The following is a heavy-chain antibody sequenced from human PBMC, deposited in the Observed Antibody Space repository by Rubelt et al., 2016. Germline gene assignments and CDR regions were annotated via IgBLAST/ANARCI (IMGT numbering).Heavy chain of an antibody. Sequence: GGGLVQPGGSLRLSCAASGFTFSSYAMSWVRQAPGKGLEWVSAISGSGGSTYYADSVKGRFTISRDNSKNTLYLQMNSLRAEDTAVYYCANLYYYDSSGYYPKGGYYYYYYMDVWGKGTTVTVSS. CDR1: GFTFSSYA. D-gene: IGHD3-22*01. CDR2: ISGSGGST. V-gene: IGHV3-23*01. CDR3: ANLYYYDSSGYYPKGGYYYYYYMDV. J-gene: IGHJ6*03.